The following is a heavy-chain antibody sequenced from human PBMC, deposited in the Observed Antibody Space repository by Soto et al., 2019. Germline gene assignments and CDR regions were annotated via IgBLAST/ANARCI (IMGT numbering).Heavy chain of an antibody. CDR1: GFTFSSYA. D-gene: IGHD2-21*02. CDR3: AKIGPGDWGYYFDY. Sequence: EVQLLESGGGLVQPGGSLRLSCAASGFTFSSYAMSWVRQAPGKGLEWVSAISCSGGSTYYADSVKGRFTISRDNSKNTLYLQMNSLRAEDKAVYDCAKIGPGDWGYYFDYWGQGTLVTVSS. J-gene: IGHJ4*02. CDR2: ISCSGGST. V-gene: IGHV3-23*01.